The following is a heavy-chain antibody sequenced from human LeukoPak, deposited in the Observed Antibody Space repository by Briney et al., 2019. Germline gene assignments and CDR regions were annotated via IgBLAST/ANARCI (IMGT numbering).Heavy chain of an antibody. CDR1: GFTFSDYY. CDR3: ARDPGWSADDYVY. Sequence: GGSLRLSCAASGFTFSDYYMSWIRQAPGKGLEWVSYISSSGSTVYYADSVKGRFTISRDNAKNSLYLQMNSLRAEDTAVYYCARDPGWSADDYVYWGQGTLVTVSS. CDR2: ISSSGSTV. J-gene: IGHJ4*02. D-gene: IGHD4-17*01. V-gene: IGHV3-11*01.